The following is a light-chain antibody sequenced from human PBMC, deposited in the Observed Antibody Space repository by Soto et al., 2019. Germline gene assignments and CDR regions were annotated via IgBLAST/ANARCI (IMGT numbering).Light chain of an antibody. CDR2: GAS. J-gene: IGKJ2*01. CDR1: HSISTN. V-gene: IGKV3-15*01. Sequence: EIIMTQSPATLSVSPGEGATLSCRTSHSISTNLAWYQHKRGQSPRLLVYGASTRATGVPARFSGSGSGAEFTLSISSLQSEDFAVYYCHQYNDWPPSYTFGQGTKLEIK. CDR3: HQYNDWPPSYT.